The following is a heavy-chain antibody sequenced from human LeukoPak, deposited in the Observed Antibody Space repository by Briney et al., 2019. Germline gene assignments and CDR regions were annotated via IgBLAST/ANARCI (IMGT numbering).Heavy chain of an antibody. Sequence: KSSETLSLTCTVSGGSISSYYWSWIRQPPGKGLEWIGYIYYSGSTNYNPSLKSRVTISVDTSKNQFSLKLSSVTAADTAVYYCARDRRFYDDRNYYYGMDVWGQGTTVTVSS. V-gene: IGHV4-59*01. CDR3: ARDRRFYDDRNYYYGMDV. J-gene: IGHJ6*02. D-gene: IGHD5/OR15-5a*01. CDR1: GGSISSYY. CDR2: IYYSGST.